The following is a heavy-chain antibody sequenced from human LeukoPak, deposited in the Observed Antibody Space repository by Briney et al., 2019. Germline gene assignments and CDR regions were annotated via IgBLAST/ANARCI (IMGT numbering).Heavy chain of an antibody. Sequence: GRSLRLSCAASGFTFSSYAMHWVRQAPGKGLEWVAVISYDGSIKYYADSVKGRFTISRDNSKNTLYLRMNSLRAEDTAVYYCAREQGIAALRWFYYYYGMDVWGQGTTVTVSS. CDR3: AREQGIAALRWFYYYYGMDV. CDR1: GFTFSSYA. V-gene: IGHV3-30*04. J-gene: IGHJ6*02. CDR2: ISYDGSIK. D-gene: IGHD6-6*01.